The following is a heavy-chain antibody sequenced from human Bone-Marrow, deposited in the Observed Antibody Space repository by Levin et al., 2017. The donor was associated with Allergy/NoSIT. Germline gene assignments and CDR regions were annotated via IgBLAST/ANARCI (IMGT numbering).Heavy chain of an antibody. V-gene: IGHV3-9*01. CDR1: GFTFDDYA. CDR2: ISWNGGYV. D-gene: IGHD3-22*01. Sequence: PGGSLRLSCVASGFTFDDYAMHWVRQVPGKGPEWVALISWNGGYVGYADSVKGRFTIARDNAKNSVHLEMKSLRGDDTALYYCVKDYYYDANGSGAFDIWGQGTAVTVSS. J-gene: IGHJ3*02. CDR3: VKDYYYDANGSGAFDI.